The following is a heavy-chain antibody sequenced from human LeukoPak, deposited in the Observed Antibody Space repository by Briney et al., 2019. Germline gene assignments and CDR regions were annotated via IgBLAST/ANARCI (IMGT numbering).Heavy chain of an antibody. CDR1: GGTFSSHA. J-gene: IGHJ5*02. V-gene: IGHV1-69*05. CDR3: ASGGFPNPYWLGP. CDR2: IIPIFGTT. D-gene: IGHD6-25*01. Sequence: SVKVSCKASGGTFSSHAISWVRQAPGQGLEWVGGIIPIFGTTNYAQKFQGRVTVSSDMSTSTIYMTLSSLRSDDTAIYYCASGGFPNPYWLGPWGQGSLVTVSS.